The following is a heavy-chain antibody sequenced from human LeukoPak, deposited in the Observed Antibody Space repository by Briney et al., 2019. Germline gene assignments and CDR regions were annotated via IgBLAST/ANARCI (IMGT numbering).Heavy chain of an antibody. CDR3: ARGAHGSYVSVFDL. V-gene: IGHV6-1*01. CDR1: GDSVSNTAAS. J-gene: IGHJ5*02. CDR2: TYYRTKWYF. D-gene: IGHD5/OR15-5a*01. Sequence: PSQTLSLTCGISGDSVSNTAASWNWIRHSPSRGLEWRGRTYYRTKWYFSYAVSVESRATINPDTSKNQFSLQLNSVTPEDTALYYCARGAHGSYVSVFDLWGQGTLVTVSS.